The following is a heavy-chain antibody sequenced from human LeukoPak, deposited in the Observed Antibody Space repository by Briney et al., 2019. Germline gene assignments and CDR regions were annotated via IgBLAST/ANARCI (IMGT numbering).Heavy chain of an antibody. CDR2: IYSCGST. D-gene: IGHD3-9*01. Sequence: GGSLRISCAASGFTVSSNYMSWVRQAPGKGLEWVSVIYSCGSTYYADSVKGRFTISRDNSKNTLYLQMNSLRAEDTAVYYCARGLQGYYDSLTGYYRGRYYFDYWGQGTLVTVSS. J-gene: IGHJ4*02. CDR1: GFTVSSNY. V-gene: IGHV3-66*03. CDR3: ARGLQGYYDSLTGYYRGRYYFDY.